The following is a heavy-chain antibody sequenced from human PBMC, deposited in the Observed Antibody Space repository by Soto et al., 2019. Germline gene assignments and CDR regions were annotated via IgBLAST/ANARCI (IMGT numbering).Heavy chain of an antibody. Sequence: PSETLSLTCTVSGGSISSSSYYWGWIRQPPGKGLEWTGSIYYSGSTYYNPSLKSRVTISVDTSKNQFSLKLSSVTAADTAVYYCARLAGATKFDYWGQGTLVTVSS. J-gene: IGHJ4*02. CDR3: ARLAGATKFDY. V-gene: IGHV4-39*01. D-gene: IGHD1-26*01. CDR2: IYYSGST. CDR1: GGSISSSSYY.